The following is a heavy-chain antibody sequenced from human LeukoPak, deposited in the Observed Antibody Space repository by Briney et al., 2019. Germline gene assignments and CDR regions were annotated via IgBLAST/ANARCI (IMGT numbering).Heavy chain of an antibody. J-gene: IGHJ4*02. V-gene: IGHV1-69*13. CDR3: AWNSGWYNY. CDR1: GYTFTSYD. D-gene: IGHD6-19*01. CDR2: IIPIFGTA. Sequence: ASVKVSCKASGYTFTSYDINWVRQAPGQGLEWMGGIIPIFGTANYAQKFQGRVTITADESTSTAYMVLSSLRSEGTAVYYCAWNSGWYNYWGQGTLVTVSS.